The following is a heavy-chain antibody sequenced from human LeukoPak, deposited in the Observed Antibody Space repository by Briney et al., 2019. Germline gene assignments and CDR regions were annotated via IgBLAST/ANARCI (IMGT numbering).Heavy chain of an antibody. CDR1: GYTFTSYG. V-gene: IGHV1-18*01. CDR2: ISAYNGNT. CDR3: ARDYGRYSSSWFDY. J-gene: IGHJ4*02. Sequence: ASVKVSCKASGYTFTSYGISWVRQAPGQGLEWMGWISAYNGNTNYAQKLQGRVTMTTDTSTSTAYMELRSPRSDDTAVYYCARDYGRYSSSWFDYWGQGTLVTVSS. D-gene: IGHD6-13*01.